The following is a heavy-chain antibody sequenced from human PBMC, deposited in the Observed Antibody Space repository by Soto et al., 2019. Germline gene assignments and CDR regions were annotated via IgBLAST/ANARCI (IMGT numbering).Heavy chain of an antibody. CDR2: ISSSSSTI. J-gene: IGHJ4*02. D-gene: IGHD3-22*01. CDR1: GFTFSSYS. Sequence: GGSLRLSCAASGFTFSSYSMNWVRQAPGKGLEWVSYISSSSSTIYYADSVKGRFTISRDNAKNSLYLQMNSLRDEDTAVYYCARDWYYYDSSGYDDFDYWGQGTLVTVSS. V-gene: IGHV3-48*02. CDR3: ARDWYYYDSSGYDDFDY.